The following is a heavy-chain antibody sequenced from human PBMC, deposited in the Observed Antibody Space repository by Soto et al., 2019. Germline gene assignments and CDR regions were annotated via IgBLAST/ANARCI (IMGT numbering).Heavy chain of an antibody. D-gene: IGHD6-6*01. Sequence: EVQLLESGGGLVQPGGSLRLSCEAAGFTFSSSPMSWVRQAPGKGLEWISGITGGATNSYYADSVKGRITISRDHSKNTLYLQLNSLKAEDTAVYYCAKEAARPGPCDSWGQGTMVTVSS. CDR1: GFTFSSSP. V-gene: IGHV3-23*01. J-gene: IGHJ4*02. CDR3: AKEAARPGPCDS. CDR2: ITGGATNS.